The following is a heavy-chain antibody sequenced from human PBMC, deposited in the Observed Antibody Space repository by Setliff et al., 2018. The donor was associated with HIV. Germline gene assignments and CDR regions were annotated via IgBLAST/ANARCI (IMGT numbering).Heavy chain of an antibody. CDR2: ISSSGSTI. J-gene: IGHJ3*02. CDR3: ARGPCSGCDAFDI. V-gene: IGHV3-48*03. Sequence: LRLSCAASGFTFSSYEMNWVRQAPGKGLEWVSYISSSGSTIYYADSVKGRFTISRDNAKNSLYLQMNSLRAEDTAVYYCARGPCSGCDAFDIWGQGTMVTVSS. CDR1: GFTFSSYE. D-gene: IGHD2-15*01.